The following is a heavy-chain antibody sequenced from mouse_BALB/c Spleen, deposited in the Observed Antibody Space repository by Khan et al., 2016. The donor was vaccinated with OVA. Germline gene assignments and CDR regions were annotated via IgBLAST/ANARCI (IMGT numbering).Heavy chain of an antibody. V-gene: IGHV5-15*02. CDR3: ARSWAMDY. CDR1: GFTFSDYG. Sequence: EVQRVESGGGLVQPGGSRKLSCAASGFTFSDYGMAWVRQAPGKGPEWVAFISNLAYSIYYADTVTGRFTFSRENAKNTLYLEMSTQRSEDTAMYYCARSWAMDYWGQGTSVTVSS. J-gene: IGHJ4*01. CDR2: ISNLAYSI.